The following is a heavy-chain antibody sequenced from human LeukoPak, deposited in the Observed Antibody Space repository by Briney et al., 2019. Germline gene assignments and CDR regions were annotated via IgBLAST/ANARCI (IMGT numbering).Heavy chain of an antibody. Sequence: PSGTLSLTCAVSGGSISSSNWWSWVRQPPGKGLEWIGEIYHSGSTNYNPSLKSRVTISVDKSKNQFSLKPTSVTAADTAVYYCARAGYYDSSGYYSFDYWGQGTLVTVSS. V-gene: IGHV4-4*02. CDR3: ARAGYYDSSGYYSFDY. J-gene: IGHJ4*02. D-gene: IGHD3-22*01. CDR1: GGSISSSNW. CDR2: IYHSGST.